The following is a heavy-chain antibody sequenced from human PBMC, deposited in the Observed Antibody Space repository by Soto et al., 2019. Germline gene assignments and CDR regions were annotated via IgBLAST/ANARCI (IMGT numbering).Heavy chain of an antibody. D-gene: IGHD3-16*01. CDR3: TRDLFSYDYSGILWFDP. J-gene: IGHJ5*02. CDR1: GFAFSGSA. V-gene: IGHV3-73*01. Sequence: GSLRLSCAASGFAFSGSAMYWVRQASGNGPEWVGRIRSKGHNYATEYAASVKGRFTISRDDSKNTAYLQMNSLQTEDTAVYYCTRDLFSYDYSGILWFDPWGQGTLVTVSS. CDR2: IRSKGHNYAT.